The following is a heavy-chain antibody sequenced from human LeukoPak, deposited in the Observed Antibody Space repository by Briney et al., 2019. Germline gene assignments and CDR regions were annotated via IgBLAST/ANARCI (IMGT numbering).Heavy chain of an antibody. CDR2: ISGSGGST. CDR1: GFTFSSYA. J-gene: IGHJ6*02. D-gene: IGHD2-21*02. V-gene: IGHV3-23*01. CDR3: AKGGGDPYYYYYYGMDV. Sequence: GGSLRLSCAASGFTFSSYAMSWVRQAPGKGLEWVSAISGSGGSTYYADSVKGRFTISRDNAKNSLYLQMNSLRAEDTALYYCAKGGGDPYYYYYYGMDVWGQGTTVTVSS.